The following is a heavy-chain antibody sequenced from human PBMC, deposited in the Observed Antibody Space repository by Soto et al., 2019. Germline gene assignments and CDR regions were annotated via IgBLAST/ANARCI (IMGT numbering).Heavy chain of an antibody. V-gene: IGHV2-5*02. CDR2: IYWDEDK. CDR1: GFSLRNSGVG. CDR3: AHLTPGGFSFDY. D-gene: IGHD4-17*01. J-gene: IGHJ4*02. Sequence: QITLKESGPTLVKPTQTLTLTCTFSGFSLRNSGVGVGWIRQPPGKALEWLALIYWDEDKRYSPSLKSRLTLTKATSNNQVALTLTNMAPVDTATYYCAHLTPGGFSFDYWGQGTLVTVSS.